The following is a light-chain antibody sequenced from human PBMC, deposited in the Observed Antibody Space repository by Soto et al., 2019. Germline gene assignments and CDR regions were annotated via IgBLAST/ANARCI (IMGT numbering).Light chain of an antibody. J-gene: IGKJ1*01. Sequence: DIQMTQSPSTLSASVGDRVTITCRASQSISSWLAWYQQKPGKAPKLLIYDASSLESGVPSRVSGSGSGTEFTLTISSLQPDDFATYHCQQYNSYSGTFGQGTKVDIK. CDR3: QQYNSYSGT. V-gene: IGKV1-5*01. CDR1: QSISSW. CDR2: DAS.